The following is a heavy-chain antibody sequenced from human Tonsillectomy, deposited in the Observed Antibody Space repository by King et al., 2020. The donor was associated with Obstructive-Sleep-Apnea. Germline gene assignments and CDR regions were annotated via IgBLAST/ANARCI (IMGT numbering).Heavy chain of an antibody. D-gene: IGHD3-22*01. CDR2: ITSSSRTI. J-gene: IGHJ1*01. V-gene: IGHV3-48*04. Sequence: EVQLVESGGGLVQPGGSLRLSCVVSGFTFSSYNMHWFRQAPGKGLEWVAFITSSSRTIFYADSVKGRFTISRDNAKDALYLQMKSLRAEDSAVYYCARDWFYYDSSDYPQASVQRWGQGTLVSVSS. CDR3: ARDWFYYDSSDYPQASVQR. CDR1: GFTFSSYN.